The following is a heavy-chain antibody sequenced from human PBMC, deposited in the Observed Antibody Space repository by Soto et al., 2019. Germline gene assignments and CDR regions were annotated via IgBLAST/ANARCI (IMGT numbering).Heavy chain of an antibody. J-gene: IGHJ6*02. Sequence: PGESLTISCKGSGYYFTNYCIGGVRHMPGKGLECLGIIHPHDSDTRYSPSFQGQVTISADKSINTAYLQWSSLKASDSGIYYCARQQWVGRNYFYYGMDVWGQGTTVTVSS. V-gene: IGHV5-51*01. CDR2: IHPHDSDT. CDR3: ARQQWVGRNYFYYGMDV. D-gene: IGHD6-19*01. CDR1: GYYFTNYC.